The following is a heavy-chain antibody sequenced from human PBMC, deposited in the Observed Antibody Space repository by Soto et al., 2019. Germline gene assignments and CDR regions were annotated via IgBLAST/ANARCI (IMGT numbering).Heavy chain of an antibody. J-gene: IGHJ6*03. CDR3: ARALPAAFSLMDV. D-gene: IGHD2-2*01. CDR1: GGSISSVGYY. Sequence: SETLSLTCTVSGGSISSVGYYWSWIRQHPGKGLEWIGYIYYSGSTYYNPSLKSRVTISVDTSKNQFSLKLSSVTAADTAVYYCARALPAAFSLMDVWGKGTTVTVSS. CDR2: IYYSGST. V-gene: IGHV4-31*03.